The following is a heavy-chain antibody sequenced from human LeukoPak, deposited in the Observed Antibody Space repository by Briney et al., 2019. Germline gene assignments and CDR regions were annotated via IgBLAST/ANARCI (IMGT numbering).Heavy chain of an antibody. J-gene: IGHJ4*02. CDR3: ARDRLEAVTDDDYFDY. Sequence: GGSLRLSCAASGFTFRNHGMHWVRQAPGKGPEWVALIWYDGSNKYYGDSVKGRFTVSRDNSKNTVYLQMNTLRAEDTGVYYCARDRLEAVTDDDYFDYWGQGTLVTVSS. CDR2: IWYDGSNK. CDR1: GFTFRNHG. D-gene: IGHD2-21*02. V-gene: IGHV3-33*01.